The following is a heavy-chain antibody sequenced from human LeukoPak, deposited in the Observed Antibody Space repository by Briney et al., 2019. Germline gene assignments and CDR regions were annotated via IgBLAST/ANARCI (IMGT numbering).Heavy chain of an antibody. Sequence: ASVKVSCKASGGTFSSYAISWVRQAPGQGLEWMGGIIPIFGTANYAQKFQGRVTITADESTSTAYMELSSLRSEDTAVYYCARDGRGLRYCSGGSCYGNFDYWGQGPLVTVSS. CDR2: IIPIFGTA. J-gene: IGHJ4*02. D-gene: IGHD2-15*01. CDR3: ARDGRGLRYCSGGSCYGNFDY. V-gene: IGHV1-69*01. CDR1: GGTFSSYA.